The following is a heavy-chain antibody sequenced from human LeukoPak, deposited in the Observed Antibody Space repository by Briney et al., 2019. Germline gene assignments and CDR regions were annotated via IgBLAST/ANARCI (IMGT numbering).Heavy chain of an antibody. CDR2: IKQDGSEK. D-gene: IGHD2-15*01. Sequence: GGSLRLSCAASGFTFSSYWMSWVRQAPGKGLEWVANIKQDGSEKYYVDSVKGRFTISRDNSKSTLYLQMGSLRTEDMAVYYCARASYCSGGSCYSANWGQGTLVTVSS. CDR1: GFTFSSYW. J-gene: IGHJ4*02. V-gene: IGHV3-7*01. CDR3: ARASYCSGGSCYSAN.